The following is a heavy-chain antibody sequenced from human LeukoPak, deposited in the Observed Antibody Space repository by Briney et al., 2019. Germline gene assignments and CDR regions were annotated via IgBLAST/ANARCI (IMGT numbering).Heavy chain of an antibody. V-gene: IGHV4-4*07. J-gene: IGHJ4*02. CDR2: VYTSGDT. Sequence: PSETLSVTCTVSGVSTSTSYRSWIRQTAGKGLEWIGRVYTSGDTNYNPSLNSRLALSVDTSKNQFSRTLTSLTAADTAVYYCARGGWNHDYWGQGTLVTVSS. CDR3: ARGGWNHDY. D-gene: IGHD1-1*01. CDR1: GVSTSTSY.